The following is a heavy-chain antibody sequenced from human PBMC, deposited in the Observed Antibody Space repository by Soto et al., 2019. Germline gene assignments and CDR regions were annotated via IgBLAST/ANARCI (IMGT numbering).Heavy chain of an antibody. J-gene: IGHJ6*02. CDR1: GFSLSNARMG. CDR3: ARMAESIAARPYYYYGMDV. D-gene: IGHD6-6*01. Sequence: QVTLKESGPVLVKPTETLTLTCTVSGFSLSNARMGVSWIRQPPGKALEWLADIFSNDGKSYSTSLESRPTISKDTSTSQVVLTMTNMDPVDTTTYYCARMAESIAARPYYYYGMDVWGQGTTVTVSS. V-gene: IGHV2-26*01. CDR2: IFSNDGK.